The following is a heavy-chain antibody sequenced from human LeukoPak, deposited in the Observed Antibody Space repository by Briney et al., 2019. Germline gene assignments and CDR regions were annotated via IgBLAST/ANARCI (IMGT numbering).Heavy chain of an antibody. D-gene: IGHD1-26*01. CDR1: GFTFSPYW. CDR3: ARSFGGTYYFDY. Sequence: PGGSLRLSCAASGFTFSPYWMHWVRQAPGKGLVWVPHINSGGSSTSYADSVKGRFTISRDNAKNTLFLQMHSLRADDTAVYYCARSFGGTYYFDYWGQGTLVTVSS. CDR2: INSGGSST. V-gene: IGHV3-74*01. J-gene: IGHJ4*02.